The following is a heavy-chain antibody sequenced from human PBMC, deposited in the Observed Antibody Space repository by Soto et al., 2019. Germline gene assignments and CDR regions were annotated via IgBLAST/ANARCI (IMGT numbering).Heavy chain of an antibody. V-gene: IGHV5-51*01. J-gene: IGHJ6*03. CDR1: GYSFSSYW. CDR2: IYPVDSDT. Sequence: GESLKISCKGSGYSFSSYWIGWVRQMPGKGLEWMGIIYPVDSDTKYSPSFQGQVTISADWSINTAYLKWSSLRASDTAVYYCARHLGRGYTYLQGYYYYYMDLWGKGTTVTVSS. D-gene: IGHD5-18*01. CDR3: ARHLGRGYTYLQGYYYYYMDL.